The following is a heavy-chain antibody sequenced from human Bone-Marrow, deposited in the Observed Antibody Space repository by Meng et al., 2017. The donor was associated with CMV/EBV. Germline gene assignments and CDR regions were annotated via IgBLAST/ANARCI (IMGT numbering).Heavy chain of an antibody. Sequence: LTCTVSGGSVSSGSYYWSWIRQPPGKGLEWIGYIYYSGSTNYNPSLKSRVTISVDTSKNQFSLKLSSVTAADTAVYYCARGNSVFWSSWGQGTLVTVSS. D-gene: IGHD3-3*01. J-gene: IGHJ5*02. V-gene: IGHV4-61*01. CDR1: GGSVSSGSYY. CDR2: IYYSGST. CDR3: ARGNSVFWSS.